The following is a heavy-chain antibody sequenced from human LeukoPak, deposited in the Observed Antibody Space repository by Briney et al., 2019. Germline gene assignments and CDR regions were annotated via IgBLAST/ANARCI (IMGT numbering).Heavy chain of an antibody. V-gene: IGHV3-74*01. J-gene: IGHJ5*02. Sequence: GGSLRLSCAASGFTFNNYWIHWVRQAPGKGLVWVSRLNSDGSNTSYADSVKGRFTISRDNAKKTLYLQMNGLRVEDSAVYYCVRGITIFGVLRSPWFDPWGQGTLVTVSS. CDR1: GFTFNNYW. D-gene: IGHD3-3*01. CDR3: VRGITIFGVLRSPWFDP. CDR2: LNSDGSNT.